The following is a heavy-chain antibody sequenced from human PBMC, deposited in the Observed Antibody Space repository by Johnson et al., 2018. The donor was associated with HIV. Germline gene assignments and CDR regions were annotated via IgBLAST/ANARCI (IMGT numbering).Heavy chain of an antibody. CDR2: ISSNGGST. CDR3: ARDQDWGYYDSTAFDI. V-gene: IGHV3-64*01. CDR1: GFTFSSYA. Sequence: EVQVVESGGGLVQPGGSLRLSCAASGFTFSSYAMHWVRQAPGKGLEYVSAISSNGGSTYYANSVKGRFPSSRANSKNTVYLQMSSLRAEDTAVYHCARDQDWGYYDSTAFDIWGQGTMVTVSS. J-gene: IGHJ3*02. D-gene: IGHD3-22*01.